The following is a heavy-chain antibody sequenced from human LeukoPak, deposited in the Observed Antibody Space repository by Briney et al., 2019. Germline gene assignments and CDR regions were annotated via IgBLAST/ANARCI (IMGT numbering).Heavy chain of an antibody. V-gene: IGHV3-21*01. Sequence: GGSLRLSCAASGFTFSSYSMNWVRQAPGKGLEGVSSISSSSSYIYYADSVKGRFTISRDNAKNSLYLQMNRLRAEDTAVYYCAREREVYCSSTSCRDYWGQGTLVTVSS. J-gene: IGHJ4*02. CDR1: GFTFSSYS. D-gene: IGHD2-2*01. CDR3: AREREVYCSSTSCRDY. CDR2: ISSSSSYI.